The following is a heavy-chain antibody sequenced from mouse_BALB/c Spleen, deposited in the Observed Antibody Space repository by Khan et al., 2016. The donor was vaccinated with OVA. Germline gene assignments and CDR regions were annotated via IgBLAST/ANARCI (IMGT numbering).Heavy chain of an antibody. CDR1: GYTFPEYT. D-gene: IGHD3-3*01. CDR3: ARDAGRY. V-gene: IGHV1-18*01. CDR2: INPKNGGT. J-gene: IGHJ4*01. Sequence: VRLQQSGPELVKPGASVKISCKTSGYTFPEYTVHWVKQSLGKSLDWIGVINPKNGGTAYNQKFKGKATLTVDKSSSTAYMEFRSLTSDESAVYYCARDAGRYWGQGTSVTVAS.